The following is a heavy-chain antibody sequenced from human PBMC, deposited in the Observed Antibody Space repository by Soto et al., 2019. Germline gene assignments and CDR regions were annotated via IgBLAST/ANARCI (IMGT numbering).Heavy chain of an antibody. CDR1: GFTFSSYA. V-gene: IGHV3-23*01. CDR3: AKDQKPVPAATAPGWFDP. J-gene: IGHJ5*02. CDR2: ISGSGGST. Sequence: GGSLRLSCAAXGFTFSSYAMSWVRQAPGKGLEWVSAISGSGGSTYYADSVKGRFTISGDNSKNTLYLQMNSLRAEDTAVYYCAKDQKPVPAATAPGWFDPWGQGTLVTVSS. D-gene: IGHD2-2*01.